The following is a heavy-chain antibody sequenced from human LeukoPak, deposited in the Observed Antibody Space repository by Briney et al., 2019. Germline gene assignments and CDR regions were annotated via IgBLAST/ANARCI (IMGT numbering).Heavy chain of an antibody. J-gene: IGHJ4*02. CDR2: ITSRGEST. Sequence: GGSLRLSCAASGFTFSIYAMSWVRQAPGKGLQWVSSITSRGESTWYVDSVKGRFTITRDNSESTLYLQMHSLRAEDTAVYYCARDRPNYYGSDGHYYRRDGDYWGRGTLVSVSS. D-gene: IGHD3-22*01. V-gene: IGHV3-23*01. CDR3: ARDRPNYYGSDGHYYRRDGDY. CDR1: GFTFSIYA.